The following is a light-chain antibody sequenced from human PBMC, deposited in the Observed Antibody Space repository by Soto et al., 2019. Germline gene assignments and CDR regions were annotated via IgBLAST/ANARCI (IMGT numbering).Light chain of an antibody. CDR1: SSDVGGYNY. Sequence: QSALTQPASVSGSPGQSITISCTGTSSDVGGYNYVSWYQQHPGKAPKLMISDVSKRPSGVSDRFSGSKSGNTASLTISGLQAEDEADYYCSSYTNSGSLVVFGGGTKLTVL. CDR2: DVS. CDR3: SSYTNSGSLVV. J-gene: IGLJ2*01. V-gene: IGLV2-14*01.